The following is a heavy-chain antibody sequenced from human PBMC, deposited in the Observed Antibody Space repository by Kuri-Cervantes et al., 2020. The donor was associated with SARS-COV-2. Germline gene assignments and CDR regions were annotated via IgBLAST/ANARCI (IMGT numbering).Heavy chain of an antibody. CDR2: IYYSGST. CDR3: ARRYNWNDGDYFDY. D-gene: IGHD1-20*01. Sequence: SQTLSLTCAVYGGSFSGYYWSWIRQPPGKGLVWIGSIYYSGSTYYNPSLKSRITISVDTSKIQFSLKLSSVTAAETAVYYCARRYNWNDGDYFDYWGQGTLVTVSS. V-gene: IGHV4-34*01. J-gene: IGHJ4*02. CDR1: GGSFSGYY.